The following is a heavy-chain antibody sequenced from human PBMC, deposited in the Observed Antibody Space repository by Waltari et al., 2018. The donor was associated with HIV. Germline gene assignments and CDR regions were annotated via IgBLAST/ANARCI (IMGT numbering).Heavy chain of an antibody. V-gene: IGHV3-23*01. J-gene: IGHJ5*02. Sequence: EVQLLESGGGLVQPGGSLRLSCAASGFTFSSYAMSWVRQAPGKGLEWVSAISGSGGSTYYADTVKGRFTVSRDNSKHTLYLQMNSLRSEHTAVYYCAKDPYSSGWSAWSDPWGQGTLVTVSS. CDR2: ISGSGGST. CDR3: AKDPYSSGWSAWSDP. CDR1: GFTFSSYA. D-gene: IGHD6-19*01.